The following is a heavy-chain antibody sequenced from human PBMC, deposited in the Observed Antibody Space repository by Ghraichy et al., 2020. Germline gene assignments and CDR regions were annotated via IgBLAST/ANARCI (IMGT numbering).Heavy chain of an antibody. CDR3: ARGVGPLDS. D-gene: IGHD1-26*01. J-gene: IGHJ4*02. Sequence: GGSLRLSCAVSGFTVSTYSMSWVRQAPGKGLQWVSTIYDTGETYYADSVKGRFTISRDKSTNTLYLQMYSLRAEDTGVYYCARGVGPLDSWRQGTLVTVSS. CDR1: GFTVSTYS. CDR2: IYDTGET. V-gene: IGHV3-53*01.